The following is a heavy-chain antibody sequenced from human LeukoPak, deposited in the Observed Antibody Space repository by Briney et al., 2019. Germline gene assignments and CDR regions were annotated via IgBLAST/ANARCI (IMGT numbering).Heavy chain of an antibody. J-gene: IGHJ4*02. D-gene: IGHD3-10*01. V-gene: IGHV4-39*07. CDR3: ARVYRAPPRSGSYLGFDY. CDR2: IYYSGST. Sequence: SETLSLTCTVSGGSISSSSYYWGWIRQPPGKGLEWIGSIYYSGSTYYNPSLKSRVTISVDTSKNQFSLKLRSVTAADTAVYYCARVYRAPPRSGSYLGFDYWGQGTLVTVSS. CDR1: GGSISSSSYY.